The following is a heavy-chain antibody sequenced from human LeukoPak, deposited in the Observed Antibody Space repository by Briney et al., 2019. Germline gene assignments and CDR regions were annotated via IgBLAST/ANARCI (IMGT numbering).Heavy chain of an antibody. CDR2: ITQDGSEK. V-gene: IGHV3-7*01. Sequence: PGGSLRLSCAASGFTFSSYWMSWVRQAPGKGLEWVANITQDGSEKYYVDSVKGRFTISRDNAKNSLYLQMNSLRAEDTAVYYCARARTRYSGSYGGAFDIWGQGTMVTVSS. D-gene: IGHD1-26*01. CDR1: GFTFSSYW. J-gene: IGHJ3*02. CDR3: ARARTRYSGSYGGAFDI.